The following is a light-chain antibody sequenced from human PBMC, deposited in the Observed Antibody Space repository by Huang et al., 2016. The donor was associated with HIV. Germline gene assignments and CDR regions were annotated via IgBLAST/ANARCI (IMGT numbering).Light chain of an antibody. CDR1: QDSGND. V-gene: IGKV1-6*02. J-gene: IGKJ3*01. CDR2: TAS. CDR3: LQDYNYPLT. Sequence: AIQMTQSPSSLSASVGDRVTITCRASQDSGNDLGWYQQKPWKAPKLLIYTASSLQSGVPSRFSGSGSGTDFTLTISSLQPEDFATYYCLQDYNYPLTFGPGTKVDIK.